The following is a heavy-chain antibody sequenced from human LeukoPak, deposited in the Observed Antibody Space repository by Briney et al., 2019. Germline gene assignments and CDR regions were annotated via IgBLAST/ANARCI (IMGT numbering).Heavy chain of an antibody. CDR3: ARDHRSVIDY. D-gene: IGHD4-17*01. CDR1: GFTVSSNY. Sequence: GGSLRLSCAASGFTVSSNYMSWVRQAPGKGLEWVSVLYSGASTYYADSVKGRFTISRDNSKNTLYLQMNSLRAEDTAVYYCARDHRSVIDYWGQGTLVTVSS. J-gene: IGHJ4*02. V-gene: IGHV3-53*01. CDR2: LYSGAST.